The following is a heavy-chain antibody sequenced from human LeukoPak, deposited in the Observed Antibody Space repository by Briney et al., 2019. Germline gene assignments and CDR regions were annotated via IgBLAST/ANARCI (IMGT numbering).Heavy chain of an antibody. CDR3: AREFSY. Sequence: SQALSLTCTVSADSISRGSYYWTWIRQPAGKGLEWIGHIYTSGSTNYNPSLKSRVTISVDTSKNQFSLKLSSVTAADTAVYYCAREFSYWGQGTLVTISS. J-gene: IGHJ4*02. V-gene: IGHV4-61*09. CDR1: ADSISRGSYY. CDR2: IYTSGST.